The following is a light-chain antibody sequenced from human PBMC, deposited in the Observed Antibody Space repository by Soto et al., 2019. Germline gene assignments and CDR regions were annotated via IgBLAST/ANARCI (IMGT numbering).Light chain of an antibody. CDR2: GAS. Sequence: EIVLTQSPGTLSLSPGERATLSCRASQSVSSSYLAWYQQTPGQAPRLLIYGASNRATGIPDRFSGSGSGTDFTLTISGLEPEDFAVYYCQQYGNSQVTFGPGTKVDIK. CDR1: QSVSSSY. V-gene: IGKV3-20*01. CDR3: QQYGNSQVT. J-gene: IGKJ3*01.